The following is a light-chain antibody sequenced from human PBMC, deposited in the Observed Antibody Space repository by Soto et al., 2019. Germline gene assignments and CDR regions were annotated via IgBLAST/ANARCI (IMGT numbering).Light chain of an antibody. Sequence: IVMTQSPATLSVSPGEVVTLSCRASENVATSLAWYQQKPGQAPRLLIYGSSTRATGMPATFSGSGSGTEFTLTNSRLQSEESEVYYWQQYNNSGHSFCGGTKVEIK. CDR3: QQYNNSGHS. V-gene: IGKV3D-15*01. CDR2: GSS. CDR1: ENVATS. J-gene: IGKJ4*01.